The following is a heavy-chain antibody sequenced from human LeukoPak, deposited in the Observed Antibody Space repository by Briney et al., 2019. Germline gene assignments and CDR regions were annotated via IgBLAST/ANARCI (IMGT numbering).Heavy chain of an antibody. Sequence: GALRLSCAASGFTFSSYSMNWVRQAPGKGLEWVSSISSSSSYIYYADSVKGRFTISRDNAKNSLYLQMNSLRAEDTAVYYCARAAAGTRLTFDYWGQGTLVTVSS. J-gene: IGHJ4*02. CDR3: ARAAAGTRLTFDY. CDR1: GFTFSSYS. CDR2: ISSSSSYI. D-gene: IGHD6-13*01. V-gene: IGHV3-21*01.